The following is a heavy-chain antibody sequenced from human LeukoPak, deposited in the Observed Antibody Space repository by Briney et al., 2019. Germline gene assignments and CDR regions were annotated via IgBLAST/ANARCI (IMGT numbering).Heavy chain of an antibody. CDR1: GFTFSNYN. D-gene: IGHD1-26*01. CDR3: ARDPYSGNYGTYYYYYMDV. CDR2: IASSGTYT. Sequence: PGGSLRLSCADSGFTFSNYNMNWVRQAPGKAMEWVSSIASSGTYTFYTDSVKGRFTISRDNAKNSLYLQMDSLGPEDTAVYYCARDPYSGNYGTYYYYYMDVWGKGTTVTISS. J-gene: IGHJ6*03. V-gene: IGHV3-21*01.